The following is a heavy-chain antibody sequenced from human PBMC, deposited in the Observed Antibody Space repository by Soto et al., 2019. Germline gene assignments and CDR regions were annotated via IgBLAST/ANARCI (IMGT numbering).Heavy chain of an antibody. CDR3: ARASGYVSGWYHDY. V-gene: IGHV1-69*13. CDR1: GGTFSSDA. Sequence: ASVKVSCKASGGTFSSDAVSWARQAPGQGLEWMGGLIPILGTTHYAQKFQGRVTITADESTNTAYMELSSLRSDDTAVYYCARASGYVSGWYHDYWGQGTRVTAPQ. D-gene: IGHD6-19*01. CDR2: LIPILGTT. J-gene: IGHJ4*02.